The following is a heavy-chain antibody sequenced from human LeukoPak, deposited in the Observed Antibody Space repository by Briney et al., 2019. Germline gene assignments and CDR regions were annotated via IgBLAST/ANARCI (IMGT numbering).Heavy chain of an antibody. CDR1: GYTFIGYY. Sequence: ASVKVSCKASGYTFIGYYMHWVRQAPGQGLEWMGWINPNSGGTKYAQKFQGRVTMTRDTSISTAYMELSRLRSDDTAVYYCARQHYSYGYPYYYGMDVWGQGTTVTVSS. J-gene: IGHJ6*02. CDR2: INPNSGGT. D-gene: IGHD5-18*01. CDR3: ARQHYSYGYPYYYGMDV. V-gene: IGHV1-2*02.